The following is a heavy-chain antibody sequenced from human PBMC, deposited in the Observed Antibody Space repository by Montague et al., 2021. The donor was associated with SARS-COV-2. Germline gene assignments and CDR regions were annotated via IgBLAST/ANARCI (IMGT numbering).Heavy chain of an antibody. J-gene: IGHJ4*02. Sequence: SETLSLTCTVSGGSISNSIYYWDWIRQPPGKGLEWIGSIYYTENTYYNPSLKSRVTISIDTSKNQFSLKLSFVTAADTAVYYCARPGSGYSYGSGAFDYWGQGTLVTVSS. V-gene: IGHV4-39*01. CDR1: GGSISNSIYY. CDR2: IYYTENT. CDR3: ARPGSGYSYGSGAFDY. D-gene: IGHD5-18*01.